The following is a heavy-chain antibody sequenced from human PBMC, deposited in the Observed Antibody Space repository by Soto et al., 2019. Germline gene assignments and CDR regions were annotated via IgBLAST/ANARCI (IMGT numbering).Heavy chain of an antibody. CDR3: AKDMGYDFWSGYY. J-gene: IGHJ4*02. V-gene: IGHV3-23*01. Sequence: GGSLRLSCAASGFTFSSYAMSLVRQAPGKGLEWVSAISGSGGSTYYADSVKGRFTISRDNSKNTLYLQMNSLRAEDTAVYYCAKDMGYDFWSGYYWGQGTLVTVSS. D-gene: IGHD3-3*01. CDR2: ISGSGGST. CDR1: GFTFSSYA.